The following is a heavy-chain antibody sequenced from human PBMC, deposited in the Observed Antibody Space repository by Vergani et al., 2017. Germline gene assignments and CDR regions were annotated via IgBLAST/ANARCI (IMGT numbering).Heavy chain of an antibody. CDR1: GYTFTGYY. CDR2: INPNSGGT. V-gene: IGHV1-2*02. J-gene: IGHJ6*02. D-gene: IGHD2-2*01. Sequence: QVQLEQSGAEVKKPGSSVTVSCKASGYTFTGYYMHWVRQAPGQGLEWMGWINPNSGGTNYAQKFQGRVTMTRDTSISTAYMELSRLRSDDTAVYYCARERGCSSTSCYGMDVWGQGTTVTVSS. CDR3: ARERGCSSTSCYGMDV.